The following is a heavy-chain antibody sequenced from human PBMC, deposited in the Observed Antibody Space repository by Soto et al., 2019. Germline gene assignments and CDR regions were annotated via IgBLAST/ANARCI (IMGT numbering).Heavy chain of an antibody. V-gene: IGHV4-4*07. J-gene: IGHJ5*02. CDR2: IYTKERT. CDR3: ARDDYKDGGNNWFDP. CDR1: GGSITNYH. D-gene: IGHD3-16*01. Sequence: PSETLSLTCTVSGGSITNYHWSWIRQPAGKGLEWIGRIYTKERTNYNLSFRNRVTMSVDTSKNQFSLKLDAVTAADTAVYYCARDDYKDGGNNWFDPWGQGTLVTVSS.